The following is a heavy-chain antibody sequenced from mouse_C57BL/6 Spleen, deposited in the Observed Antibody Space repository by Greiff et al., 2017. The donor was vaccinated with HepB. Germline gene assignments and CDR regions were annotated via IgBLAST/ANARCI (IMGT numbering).Heavy chain of an antibody. V-gene: IGHV1-82*01. J-gene: IGHJ4*01. CDR1: GYAFSSSW. Sequence: QVQLQQSGPELVKPGASVKISCKASGYAFSSSWMNWVKQRPGKGLEWIGRIYPGDGDTNYNGKFKGKATLTADKSSSTAYMQLSSLTSEDSAVYFWARLTYDYDGGYAMDYWGQGTSVTVSS. D-gene: IGHD2-4*01. CDR2: IYPGDGDT. CDR3: ARLTYDYDGGYAMDY.